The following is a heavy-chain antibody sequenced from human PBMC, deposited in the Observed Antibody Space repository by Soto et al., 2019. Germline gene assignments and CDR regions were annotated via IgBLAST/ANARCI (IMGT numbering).Heavy chain of an antibody. V-gene: IGHV1-69*01. CDR2: INPFFKGT. D-gene: IGHD3-9*01. CDR1: GGTFSDHA. Sequence: QVQLVQSGTEVKMPGSSVKVSCKAFGGTFSDHAVSWVRQAPGQGLEWMGVINPFFKGTKYAQKFQGRLTITAIDSTSTAYMDLYSLISEDTAVYYCAMDVQVNYFDNTYHYYAMDVWGQGPTVIVCS. CDR3: AMDVQVNYFDNTYHYYAMDV. J-gene: IGHJ6*02.